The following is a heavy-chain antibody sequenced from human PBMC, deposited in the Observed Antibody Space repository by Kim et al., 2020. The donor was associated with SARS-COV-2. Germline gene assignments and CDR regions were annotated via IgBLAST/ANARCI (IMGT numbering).Heavy chain of an antibody. D-gene: IGHD3-10*01. V-gene: IGHV4-59*08. CDR3: ARHSPYYYGSGSSYYFDY. Sequence: KSRVTISVDTSKNQFSLKLSSVTAADTAVYYCARHSPYYYGSGSSYYFDYWGQGTLVTVSS. J-gene: IGHJ4*02.